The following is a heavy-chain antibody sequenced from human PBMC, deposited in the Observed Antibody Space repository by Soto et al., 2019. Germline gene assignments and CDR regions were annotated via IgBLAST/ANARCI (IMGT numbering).Heavy chain of an antibody. CDR1: GGSISSGGHY. J-gene: IGHJ4*02. CDR3: ASDSQNLYYNFWSGYYNF. CDR2: IHDSGST. Sequence: QVQLQESGPGLVKPSETLSLTCTVSGGSISSGGHYWNWIRQYTGKGLEWIGYIHDSGSTYYNPSLKSRVILSLDSSKNLFSLKLTSVTAADTAVYFCASDSQNLYYNFWSGYYNFWGQGTLVTVSS. D-gene: IGHD3-3*01. V-gene: IGHV4-31*03.